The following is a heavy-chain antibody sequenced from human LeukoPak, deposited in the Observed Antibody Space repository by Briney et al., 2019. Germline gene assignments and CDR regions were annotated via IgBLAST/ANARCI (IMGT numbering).Heavy chain of an antibody. CDR1: GGSISSCY. Sequence: PSETLSLTCTVSGGSISSCYWSWIRQPPGKGLEWIGYIYYSGSTNYNPSLKSRVTISVDTSKNQFSLKLSSVTAADTAVYNCARDYYYDSSGAFDPWGQGTLVTVSS. D-gene: IGHD3-22*01. V-gene: IGHV4-59*01. CDR2: IYYSGST. CDR3: ARDYYYDSSGAFDP. J-gene: IGHJ5*02.